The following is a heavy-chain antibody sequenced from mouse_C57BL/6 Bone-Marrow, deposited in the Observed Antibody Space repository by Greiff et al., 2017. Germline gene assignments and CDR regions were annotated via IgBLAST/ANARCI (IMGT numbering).Heavy chain of an antibody. CDR1: GFNFKDDY. Sequence: VQLKQSGAELVRPGASVKLSCTASGFNFKDDYMHWVKQRPEQGLEWIGWIDTENGDTEYASKFQGKATITVDTSSNTAYLQLSSLTSEDTAVYYFTGIAYGGQGTLGTVSA. V-gene: IGHV14-4*01. CDR2: IDTENGDT. CDR3: TGIAY. J-gene: IGHJ3*01.